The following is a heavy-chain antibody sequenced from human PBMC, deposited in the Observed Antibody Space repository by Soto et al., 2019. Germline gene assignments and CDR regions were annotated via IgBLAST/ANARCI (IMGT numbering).Heavy chain of an antibody. CDR3: SKWEDRGYGFAFDY. CDR2: ISYDGSNE. Sequence: QVQLVESGGGVVQPGRSLRLSCAASGFTFRSYGMHWVRQTPGKGLEWVAGISYDGSNEYYADSVKGRFTISRDNSKNTLYLQPDSLKTADTAGYYCSKWEDRGYGFAFDYWGQGTLVTVSS. D-gene: IGHD1-26*01. J-gene: IGHJ4*02. CDR1: GFTFRSYG. V-gene: IGHV3-30*18.